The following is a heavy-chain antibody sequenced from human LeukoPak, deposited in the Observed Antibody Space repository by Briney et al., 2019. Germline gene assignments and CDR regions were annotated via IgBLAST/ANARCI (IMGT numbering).Heavy chain of an antibody. CDR1: GFTFSDYY. D-gene: IGHD6-13*01. J-gene: IGHJ4*02. V-gene: IGHV3-11*05. CDR3: ARANSSSWYGVDGPFDY. Sequence: GGSLRLSCAASGFTFSDYYMSWIRQAPGKGLEWVSYISSSSSYTNYADSVKGRFTISRDNAKNSLYLQMNSLRAEDTAVYYCARANSSSWYGVDGPFDYWGQGTLVAVSS. CDR2: ISSSSSYT.